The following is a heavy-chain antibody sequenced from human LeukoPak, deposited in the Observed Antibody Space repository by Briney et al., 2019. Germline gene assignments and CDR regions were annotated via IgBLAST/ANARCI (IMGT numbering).Heavy chain of an antibody. CDR1: GFTFSNAW. J-gene: IGHJ4*02. CDR3: TTVERWLLRSSPY. CDR2: IETKTDGGTT. V-gene: IGHV3-15*04. Sequence: GGSLRLSCAASGFTFSNAWMNWVRQAPGKGLEWVGRIETKTDGGTTDYAAPVKGRFTISRDDSKNTLYLQMNSLKTDDTAVYYCTTVERWLLRSSPYWGQGTLVTVSS. D-gene: IGHD5-24*01.